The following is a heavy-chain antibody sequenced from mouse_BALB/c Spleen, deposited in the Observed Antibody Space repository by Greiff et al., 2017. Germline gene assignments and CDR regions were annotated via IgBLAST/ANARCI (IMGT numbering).Heavy chain of an antibody. J-gene: IGHJ2*01. CDR3: ARRRDYYGSSYFDY. CDR1: GFTFSSYT. D-gene: IGHD1-1*01. Sequence: EVQVVESGGGLVQPGGSLKLSCAASGFTFSSYTMSWVRQTPEKRLEWVAYISNGGGSTYYPDTVKGRFTISRDNAKNTLYLQMSSLKSEDTAMYYCARRRDYYGSSYFDYWGQGTTLTVSS. V-gene: IGHV5-12-2*01. CDR2: ISNGGGST.